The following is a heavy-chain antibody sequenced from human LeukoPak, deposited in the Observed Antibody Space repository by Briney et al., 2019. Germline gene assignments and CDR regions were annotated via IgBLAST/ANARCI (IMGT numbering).Heavy chain of an antibody. CDR3: ARSYYYASGSHLDY. V-gene: IGHV4-4*02. J-gene: IGHJ4*02. D-gene: IGHD3-10*01. CDR2: IYHSGNT. CDR1: GGSISSSNW. Sequence: SGTLSLTCAVSGGSISSSNWWSWVRQPPGKGLEWIGEIYHSGNTNYNPSLKSRVTMSVDTSKNQFSLKLTSVTAADTAVYYCARSYYYASGSHLDYWGQGTLVTVSS.